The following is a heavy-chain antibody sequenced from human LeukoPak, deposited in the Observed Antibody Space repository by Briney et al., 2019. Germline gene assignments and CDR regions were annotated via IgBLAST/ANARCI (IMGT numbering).Heavy chain of an antibody. Sequence: ASVKVSCKASGYTFTSYYIHWVRQAPGQGLEWMGKINPVNGGTSYAQKSQGRVAMTRDTTTSTVYMEMSSLRSEDTAIYYCARDYTGNGNGDYWGQGTLVTVSS. D-gene: IGHD2-8*02. CDR1: GYTFTSYY. V-gene: IGHV1-46*03. CDR3: ARDYTGNGNGDY. J-gene: IGHJ4*02. CDR2: INPVNGGT.